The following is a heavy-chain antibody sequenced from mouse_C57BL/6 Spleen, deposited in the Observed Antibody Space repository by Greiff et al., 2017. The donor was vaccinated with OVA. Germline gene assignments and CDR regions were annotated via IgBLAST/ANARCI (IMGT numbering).Heavy chain of an antibody. CDR2: IYPRDGST. D-gene: IGHD1-1*01. CDR3: ARENDYGTWYFDV. V-gene: IGHV1-78*01. Sequence: SDAELVKPGASVKISCKVSGYTFTDHTIHWMKQRPEQGLAWIGYIYPRDGSTKYNEKFKGKATLTADKSSSTAYMQLNSLTSEESAVYFSARENDYGTWYFDVWGTGTTVTVSS. J-gene: IGHJ1*03. CDR1: GYTFTDHT.